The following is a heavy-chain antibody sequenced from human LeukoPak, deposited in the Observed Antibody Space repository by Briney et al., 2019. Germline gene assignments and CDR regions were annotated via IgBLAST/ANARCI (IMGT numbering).Heavy chain of an antibody. CDR3: ARSYDRSGYPDY. V-gene: IGHV5-51*01. CDR1: GYSFTSYW. D-gene: IGHD3-22*01. Sequence: GESLKISCKGSGYSFTSYWIGWVRQMPGKGLEWMGIIYPGDSDTRYSPSFEGQVTIPADKSMNTAYLQWSSLKASDTAMYYCARSYDRSGYPDYWGQGTLVTVSS. CDR2: IYPGDSDT. J-gene: IGHJ4*02.